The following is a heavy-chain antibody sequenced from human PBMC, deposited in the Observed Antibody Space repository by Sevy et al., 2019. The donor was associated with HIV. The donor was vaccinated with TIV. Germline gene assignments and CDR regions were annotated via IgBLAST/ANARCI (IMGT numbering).Heavy chain of an antibody. D-gene: IGHD3-22*01. CDR3: TTRRGNYDSSGYYWYFDY. CDR1: GFTFSNAW. V-gene: IGHV3-15*07. Sequence: GGSLRLSCAASGFTFSNAWMNWVRQAPGKGLEWVGRIKSKTDGGTTDYAAPMKGRFTISRDDSKNTLYLQMNSLKTEDTAVYYCTTRRGNYDSSGYYWYFDYWGQGTLVTVSS. J-gene: IGHJ4*02. CDR2: IKSKTDGGTT.